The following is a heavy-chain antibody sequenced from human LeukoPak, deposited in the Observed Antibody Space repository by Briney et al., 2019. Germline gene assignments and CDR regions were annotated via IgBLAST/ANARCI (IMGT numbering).Heavy chain of an antibody. CDR3: AKDYLYRSKWYTIDY. CDR1: GFTFSNYG. V-gene: IGHV3-30*02. D-gene: IGHD6-13*01. Sequence: GGSLRLSCAASGFTFSNYGMHWVRHTPGKGLEWVAFIRYDGSDKYYADSVKGRFTISRDNSKNTLYLQMNSLRAEDMAVYYCAKDYLYRSKWYTIDYWRQGTLVSVSS. CDR2: IRYDGSDK. J-gene: IGHJ4*02.